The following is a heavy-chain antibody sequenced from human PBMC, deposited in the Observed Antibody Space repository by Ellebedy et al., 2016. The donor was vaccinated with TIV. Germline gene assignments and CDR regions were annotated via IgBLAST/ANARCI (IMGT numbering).Heavy chain of an antibody. CDR2: IYYSGST. CDR3: ARVDLEMIDY. J-gene: IGHJ4*02. CDR1: GGSISSSSYY. Sequence: SETLSLTCTVSGGSISSSSYYWSWIRQPPGKGLEWIGYIYYSGSTNYNPSLKSRVTISVDTSKNQFSLKLSSVTAADTAVYYCARVDLEMIDYWGQGTLVTVSS. D-gene: IGHD5-24*01. V-gene: IGHV4-61*01.